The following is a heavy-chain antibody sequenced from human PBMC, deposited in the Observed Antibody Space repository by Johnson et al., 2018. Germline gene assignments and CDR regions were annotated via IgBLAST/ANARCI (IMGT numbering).Heavy chain of an antibody. J-gene: IGHJ1*01. CDR2: ISSSRSTI. CDR1: GFTFSSYS. V-gene: IGHV3-48*01. Sequence: VQLVQSGGGVVQPGRSLRLSCAASGFTFSSYSMNWVRQAPGKGLEWVSYISSSRSTIYYADSVKGRFTISRDNAKNSLYLQMNNLRSEETAVYYCAREPSYYDSSGYYPEYFQHWGQGTLVTVSS. D-gene: IGHD3-22*01. CDR3: AREPSYYDSSGYYPEYFQH.